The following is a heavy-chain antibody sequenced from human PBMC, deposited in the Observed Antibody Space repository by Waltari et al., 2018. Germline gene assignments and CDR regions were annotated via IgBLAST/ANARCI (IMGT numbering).Heavy chain of an antibody. Sequence: QVQLVQYGAEVKKPGASVKVSCKASGYHFTNYAINWVRQATGQELEWMGWMNPNSGNTGYAQKFQGRVTITRNTSISTAYMELSSLRSEDTAVYYCARSWQQLIYYYGMDVWGQGTTFTVSS. J-gene: IGHJ6*02. CDR2: MNPNSGNT. CDR3: ARSWQQLIYYYGMDV. CDR1: GYHFTNYA. D-gene: IGHD6-13*01. V-gene: IGHV1-8*03.